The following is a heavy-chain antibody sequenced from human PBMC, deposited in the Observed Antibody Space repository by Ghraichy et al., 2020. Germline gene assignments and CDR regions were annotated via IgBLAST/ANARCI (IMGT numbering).Heavy chain of an antibody. V-gene: IGHV3-30*18. D-gene: IGHD3-22*01. CDR1: GFTFSSYG. CDR2: ISYDGSNK. CDR3: AKDNYYDSSGYYGILDY. Sequence: RLSGAASGFTFSSYGMHWVRQAPGKGLEWVAVISYDGSNKYYADSVKGRFTISRDNSKNTLYLQMNSLRAEDTAVYYCAKDNYYDSSGYYGILDYWGQGTLVTVSS. J-gene: IGHJ4*02.